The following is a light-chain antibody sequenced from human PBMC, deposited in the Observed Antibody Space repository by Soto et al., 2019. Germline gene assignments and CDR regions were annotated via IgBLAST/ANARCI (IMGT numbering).Light chain of an antibody. Sequence: QSALTQPASVSGSPGQSITISCTGASGDGGAFNYVSWYQQHPGKAPKLIMYDVSNRPSGVSNRFSGSKSGNTASLTISGLQAEDEADYYCSSYTSSSTLVFGGGTKLTVL. J-gene: IGLJ2*01. V-gene: IGLV2-14*01. CDR3: SSYTSSSTLV. CDR2: DVS. CDR1: SGDGGAFNY.